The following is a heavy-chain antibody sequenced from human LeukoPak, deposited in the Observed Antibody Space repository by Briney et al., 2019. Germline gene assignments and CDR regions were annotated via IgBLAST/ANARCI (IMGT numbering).Heavy chain of an antibody. V-gene: IGHV1-69*04. D-gene: IGHD3-9*01. Sequence: ASVKVSCKASGGTFSSYAISWVRQAPGRGLEWMGRIIPILGIANYAQKFQGRVKISADNSTSTAYMELSSLRSEDTAVYYCARDRAGLLRYFDWSHGMDVWGQGTTVTVSS. CDR3: ARDRAGLLRYFDWSHGMDV. CDR2: IIPILGIA. J-gene: IGHJ6*02. CDR1: GGTFSSYA.